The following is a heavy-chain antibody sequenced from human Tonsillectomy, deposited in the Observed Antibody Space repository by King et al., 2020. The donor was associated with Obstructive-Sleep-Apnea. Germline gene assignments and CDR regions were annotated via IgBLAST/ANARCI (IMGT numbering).Heavy chain of an antibody. Sequence: QLQESGPGLVKASETLSLTCTVSGGSISSSSYYWGWIRQPPGQGLEWIGSIDSSGSTYYNPSLKSRVTISLDTSKNQFSLKLTSVTAADTAVYYCARENMVIVTTSDGFDIWGQGTLVTVSS. CDR1: GGSISSSSYY. CDR3: ARENMVIVTTSDGFDI. D-gene: IGHD2/OR15-2a*01. V-gene: IGHV4-39*07. CDR2: IDSSGST. J-gene: IGHJ3*02.